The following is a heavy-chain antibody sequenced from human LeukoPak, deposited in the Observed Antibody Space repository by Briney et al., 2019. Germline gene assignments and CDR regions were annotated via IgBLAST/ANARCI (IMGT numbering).Heavy chain of an antibody. D-gene: IGHD4-17*01. CDR1: GFTFSVYN. Sequence: GGSLRLSCAASGFTFSVYNMNWVRQAPGKGLEWVASISSSGHYIYYADSVKGRFTISRDNSKNTLYLQMNSLRAEDTAVYYCAKSITVTTVLYYFDYWGQGTLVTVSS. CDR3: AKSITVTTVLYYFDY. CDR2: ISSSGHYI. J-gene: IGHJ4*02. V-gene: IGHV3-21*04.